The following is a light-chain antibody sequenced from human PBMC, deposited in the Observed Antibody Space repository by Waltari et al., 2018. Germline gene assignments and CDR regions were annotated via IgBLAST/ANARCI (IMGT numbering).Light chain of an antibody. J-gene: IGLJ2*01. CDR2: GKN. Sequence: SSELTQDPAVSVALGQTVRITCQGDRLRTYYVSWFQQKPGQAPALVIYGKNNRPSGIRDRFSASTSGSTSSLTIIGAQAEDEADYYCLSRDSSGDVVIGGGTKLTVV. CDR3: LSRDSSGDVV. V-gene: IGLV3-19*01. CDR1: RLRTYY.